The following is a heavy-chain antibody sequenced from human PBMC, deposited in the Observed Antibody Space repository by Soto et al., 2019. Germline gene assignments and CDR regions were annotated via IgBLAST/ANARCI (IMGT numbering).Heavy chain of an antibody. CDR3: ARTDTGGTYFEF. Sequence: QVQLVESGGDVVQPGMSLSLSCADSGFTFSEYDMHWVRQAPGKGLEWVALISYLGTKSEYADSVKGRFTISRDNFKKTVSLQMESLRVEDSAVYFCARTDTGGTYFEFWGRGPLVTVSS. CDR2: ISYLGTKS. J-gene: IGHJ4*02. V-gene: IGHV3-33*08. D-gene: IGHD3-16*01. CDR1: GFTFSEYD.